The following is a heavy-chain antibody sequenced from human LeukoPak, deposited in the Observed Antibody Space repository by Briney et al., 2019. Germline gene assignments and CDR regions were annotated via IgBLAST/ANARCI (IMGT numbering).Heavy chain of an antibody. CDR2: ISSSSSTI. V-gene: IGHV3-48*02. CDR1: GFTFSSYS. Sequence: GGSLILSCAASGFTFSSYSMNWVRQAPGKGLEWVSYISSSSSTIYYADSVKGRFTISGDNAKNSLYLQMNSLRDEDTAVYYCARGQYYYDSSGYPTWFDYWGQGTLATVSS. J-gene: IGHJ4*02. D-gene: IGHD3-22*01. CDR3: ARGQYYYDSSGYPTWFDY.